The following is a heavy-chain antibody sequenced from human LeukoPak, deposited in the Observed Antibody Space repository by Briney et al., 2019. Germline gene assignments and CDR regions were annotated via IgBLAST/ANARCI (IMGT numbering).Heavy chain of an antibody. D-gene: IGHD6-6*01. Sequence: ASVKVSCKASGGTFSSYAISWVRQAPGQGLEWKGGIIPIFGTANYAQKFQGRVTITADESTSTAYMELSSLRSGDTAVYYCARENEVATRSFDYWGQGTLVTVSS. CDR3: ARENEVATRSFDY. V-gene: IGHV1-69*13. CDR2: IIPIFGTA. J-gene: IGHJ4*02. CDR1: GGTFSSYA.